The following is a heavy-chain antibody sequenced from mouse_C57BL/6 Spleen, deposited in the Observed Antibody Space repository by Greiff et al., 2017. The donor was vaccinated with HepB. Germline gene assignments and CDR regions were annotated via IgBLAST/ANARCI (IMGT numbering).Heavy chain of an antibody. CDR2: IYPSDSET. CDR3: ARSRDSSFAY. Sequence: QVQLQQPGAELVRPGSSVKLSCKASGYTFTSYWMDWVKQRPGQGLEWIGNIYPSDSETHYNQKFKDKATLTVDKSSSTAYMQLSSLTSEDSAVYCCARSRDSSFAYWGQGTRVTVSA. CDR1: GYTFTSYW. J-gene: IGHJ3*01. D-gene: IGHD6-1*01. V-gene: IGHV1-61*01.